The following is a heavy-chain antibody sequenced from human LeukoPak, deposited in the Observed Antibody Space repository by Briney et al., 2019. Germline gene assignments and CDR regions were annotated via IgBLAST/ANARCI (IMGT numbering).Heavy chain of an antibody. Sequence: GGSLRLSCAASGFTFSSYAMSWVRQAPGKGLEWVSAISGSGGSTYYADSVKGRFTISRDNSKNTLYLQMNSLRAEDTAVYYCAKDPAQLRFLEWLLVGYWGQGTLVTVSS. CDR3: AKDPAQLRFLEWLLVGY. CDR1: GFTFSSYA. CDR2: ISGSGGST. V-gene: IGHV3-23*01. D-gene: IGHD3-3*01. J-gene: IGHJ4*02.